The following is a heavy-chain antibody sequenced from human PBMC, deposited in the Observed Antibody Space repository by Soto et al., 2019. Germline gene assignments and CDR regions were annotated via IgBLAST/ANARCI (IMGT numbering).Heavy chain of an antibody. Sequence: QVQLVESEGGVVQPGRSLRLSCAASGFTFSSYAMHWVRQAPGKGREWVAVISYDGSNKYYADSVKGRFTISRDNSKNTRYLQMNSLRAEDTAVYYCARDGEAGTIFDYWGQGTLVTVSS. CDR2: ISYDGSNK. V-gene: IGHV3-30-3*01. CDR3: ARDGEAGTIFDY. D-gene: IGHD1-1*01. CDR1: GFTFSSYA. J-gene: IGHJ4*02.